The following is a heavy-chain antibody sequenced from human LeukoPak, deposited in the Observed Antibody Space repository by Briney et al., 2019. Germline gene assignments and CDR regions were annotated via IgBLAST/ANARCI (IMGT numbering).Heavy chain of an antibody. J-gene: IGHJ4*02. CDR1: GGSINSDY. CDR2: VHYSGKT. CDR3: AKFYYDSRGYLYYFDS. D-gene: IGHD3-22*01. Sequence: SETLSLTCSVSGGSINSDYWSWIRQPPGKGLEWIAYVHYSGKTAYNPSLKSPVIISLNSSKNQFSLKLTSVTAADTAAYFCAKFYYDSRGYLYYFDSWGQGTLVTVST. V-gene: IGHV4-59*08.